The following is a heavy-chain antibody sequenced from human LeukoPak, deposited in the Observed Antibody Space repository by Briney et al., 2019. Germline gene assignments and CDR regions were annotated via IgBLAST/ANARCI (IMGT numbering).Heavy chain of an antibody. J-gene: IGHJ4*01. CDR3: ARDTVPPRNATEQITGTYY. CDR1: GGSITTTNYY. CDR2: VYYRGNT. V-gene: IGHV4-39*02. Sequence: SETLSPNCTVSGGSITTTNYYWAWIRQPPGEGLQWIGSVYYRGNTYSNPSLERRITMSVDTSKNQFSLRLTSVTAADTALYYCARDTVPPRNATEQITGTYYWGLGTLVTVSS. D-gene: IGHD1-20*01.